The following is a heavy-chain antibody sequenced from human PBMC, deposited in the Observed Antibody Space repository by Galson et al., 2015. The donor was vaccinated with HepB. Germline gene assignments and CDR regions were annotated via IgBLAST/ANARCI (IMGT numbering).Heavy chain of an antibody. Sequence: SLRLSCAASGFTFSSYWMSWVRQAPGKGLEWVANIKQDGSEKYYVDSVKGRFTISRDNAKNSLYLQMNSLRAEDTAVYYCARDPGYCSGGSCYVQDYWGQGTLVTVSS. J-gene: IGHJ4*02. CDR2: IKQDGSEK. CDR1: GFTFSSYW. CDR3: ARDPGYCSGGSCYVQDY. V-gene: IGHV3-7*05. D-gene: IGHD2-15*01.